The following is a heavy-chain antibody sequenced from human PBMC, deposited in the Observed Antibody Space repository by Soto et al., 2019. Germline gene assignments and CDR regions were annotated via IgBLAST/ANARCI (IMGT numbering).Heavy chain of an antibody. CDR3: ASSSSGWPTFDY. J-gene: IGHJ4*02. CDR2: IIPIFGTA. D-gene: IGHD6-19*01. Sequence: QVQLVQSGAEVKKPGSSVKVSCKASGGTFSSYAISWVRQAPGQGLEWMGGIIPIFGTANYAQKFQGRVTITADESTSTAYVELSRLRSEDTAVYYCASSSSGWPTFDYWGQGTLVTVSS. CDR1: GGTFSSYA. V-gene: IGHV1-69*12.